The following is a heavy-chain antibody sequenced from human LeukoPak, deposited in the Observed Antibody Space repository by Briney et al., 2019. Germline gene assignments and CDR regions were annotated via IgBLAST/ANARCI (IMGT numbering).Heavy chain of an antibody. Sequence: GGSLRLSCAASGFTFSSYAMSWVRQAPGKGLEWVGRIRSKTDGGTTDYAAPVKGRFTISRDDSKNTLYLQMNSLYTEDTAVYYCTTDYDVLTGYYRLDYWGQGTLVTVSS. V-gene: IGHV3-15*01. J-gene: IGHJ4*02. D-gene: IGHD3-9*01. CDR1: GFTFSSYA. CDR2: IRSKTDGGTT. CDR3: TTDYDVLTGYYRLDY.